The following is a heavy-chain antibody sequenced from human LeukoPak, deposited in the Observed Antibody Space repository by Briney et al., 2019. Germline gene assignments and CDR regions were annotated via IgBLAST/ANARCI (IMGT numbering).Heavy chain of an antibody. Sequence: SETLSLTCTVSGGSISSHYWSWIRQPPGKGLEWIGYIYYSGRTNYNPSLKSRVTISVDTSKNQFSLKLSSVTAADTAVYYCARVMSRNYDFWSGPGWFDPWGQGTLVTVSS. CDR2: IYYSGRT. J-gene: IGHJ5*02. CDR3: ARVMSRNYDFWSGPGWFDP. D-gene: IGHD3-3*01. V-gene: IGHV4-59*11. CDR1: GGSISSHY.